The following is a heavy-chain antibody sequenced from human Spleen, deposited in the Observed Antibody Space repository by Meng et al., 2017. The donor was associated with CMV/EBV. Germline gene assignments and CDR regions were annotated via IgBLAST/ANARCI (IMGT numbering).Heavy chain of an antibody. V-gene: IGHV4-4*02. CDR2: IYHSGST. CDR3: ARAFDFWTGYYVGSSWFDP. J-gene: IGHJ5*02. Sequence: ISSSNWWSWVRQPPGKGLEWIGEIYHSGSTNYNPSLKSRVTISVDKSKNQFSLKLSSVTAADTAVYYCARAFDFWTGYYVGSSWFDPWGQGTLVTVSS. CDR1: ISSSNW. D-gene: IGHD3/OR15-3a*01.